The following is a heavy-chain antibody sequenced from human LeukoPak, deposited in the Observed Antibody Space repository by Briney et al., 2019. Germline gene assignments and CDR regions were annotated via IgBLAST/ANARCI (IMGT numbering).Heavy chain of an antibody. D-gene: IGHD1-26*01. CDR2: IYSGGST. CDR3: ARPVGTTVSVDY. V-gene: IGHV3-66*04. J-gene: IGHJ4*02. CDR1: GFTVSSNY. Sequence: PGGSLRLSCAASGFTVSSNYMSWVRQAPGKGLEWVSSIYSGGSTYYTDSVKGRFTISRDNAKNTLYLQMNSLRAEDTAVYYCARPVGTTVSVDYWGQGTLVTVSS.